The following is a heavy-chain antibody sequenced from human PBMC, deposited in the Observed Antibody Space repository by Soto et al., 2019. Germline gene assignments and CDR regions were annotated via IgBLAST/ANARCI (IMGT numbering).Heavy chain of an antibody. CDR2: ISAYNGNT. J-gene: IGHJ4*02. CDR3: ARDQSKSWSGYPGYFDY. D-gene: IGHD3-3*01. CDR1: GYTFTSYG. V-gene: IGHV1-18*01. Sequence: ASVKVSCKASGYTFTSYGISWVRQAPGQGLEWMGWISAYNGNTNYAQKLQGRVTMTTDTSTSTAYMELRSLRSDDTAVYYCARDQSKSWSGYPGYFDYWGQGTLVTVSS.